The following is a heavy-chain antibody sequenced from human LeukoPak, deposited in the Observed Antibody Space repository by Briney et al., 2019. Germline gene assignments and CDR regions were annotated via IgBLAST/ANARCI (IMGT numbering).Heavy chain of an antibody. Sequence: GASVRVSCKASGYTFTSYGISWVQQAPGRGLEWMGWISVYSNNTNYAQKFQGRVTMTTDTSTSTAYMELRSLTSDDTGVYYCARDVGSYSRNLYYFDYWGQGTLVTVSS. D-gene: IGHD5-18*01. CDR1: GYTFTSYG. CDR2: ISVYSNNT. V-gene: IGHV1-18*01. J-gene: IGHJ4*02. CDR3: ARDVGSYSRNLYYFDY.